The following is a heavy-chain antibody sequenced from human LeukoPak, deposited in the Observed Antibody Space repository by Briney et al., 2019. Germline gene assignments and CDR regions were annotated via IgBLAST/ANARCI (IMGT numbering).Heavy chain of an antibody. D-gene: IGHD3-22*01. CDR1: GYTFTSYG. V-gene: IGHV1-18*01. CDR3: ARAGEIVVVMGDYDAFDI. CDR2: ISAYNGNT. J-gene: IGHJ3*02. Sequence: ASVKVSCKASGYTFTSYGISWVRQAPGQGLEWMGSISAYNGNTNYAQKLQGRVTMTTDTSTSTAYMELRTLRSDDTAVYYCARAGEIVVVMGDYDAFDIWGQGTMVTVSS.